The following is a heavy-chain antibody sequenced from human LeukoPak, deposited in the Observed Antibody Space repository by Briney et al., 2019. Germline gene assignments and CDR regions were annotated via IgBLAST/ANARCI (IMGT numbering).Heavy chain of an antibody. CDR3: ARGYCSGGSCYDYYYGMDV. CDR1: KFTFSSYS. J-gene: IGHJ6*02. CDR2: ISSSGTYI. V-gene: IGHV3-21*01. D-gene: IGHD2-15*01. Sequence: TGGSLRLSCAASKFTFSSYSMNWVRQAPGKGLEWVSSISSSGTYISYAESVKGRFTISRDNSKNTLYLQMNSLRAEDTAVYYCARGYCSGGSCYDYYYGMDVWGQGTTVTVSS.